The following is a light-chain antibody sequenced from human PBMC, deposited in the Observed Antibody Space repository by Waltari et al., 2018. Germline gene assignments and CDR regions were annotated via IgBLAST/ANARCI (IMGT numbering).Light chain of an antibody. Sequence: SYELTQPPSVSVSPGQTARNTCSGDALPKQYAFWYQQKPGQAPVLIIDKDTQRPSGIPGGFSGSSSGTTVTMTISGVQAEDEADYYCLSADSSGTSKVFGGGTKLTVL. CDR1: ALPKQY. CDR2: KDT. J-gene: IGLJ3*02. V-gene: IGLV3-25*03. CDR3: LSADSSGTSKV.